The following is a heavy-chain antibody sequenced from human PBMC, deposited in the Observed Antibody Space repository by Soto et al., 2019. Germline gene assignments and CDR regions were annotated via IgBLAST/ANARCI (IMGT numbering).Heavy chain of an antibody. CDR3: ASRVEGLYSGNDRYYFDY. CDR2: IYYSGTS. V-gene: IGHV4-34*01. CDR1: GGSFSGYY. Sequence: SETLSLTCAVYGGSFSGYYWGWIRQPPGKGLEWIGTIYYSGTSYHNPSLKSRVTISVDTSKNLFSLTLTSVTAADTAVYYCASRVEGLYSGNDRYYFDYWGQGALVTVSS. D-gene: IGHD5-12*01. J-gene: IGHJ4*02.